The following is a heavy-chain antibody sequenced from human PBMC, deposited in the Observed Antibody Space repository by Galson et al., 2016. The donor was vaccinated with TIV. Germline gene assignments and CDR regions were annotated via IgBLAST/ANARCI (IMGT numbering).Heavy chain of an antibody. V-gene: IGHV1-3*01. D-gene: IGHD6-19*01. J-gene: IGHJ4*02. CDR2: INAGNGDT. Sequence: SVKVSCKASGYTFIYSAIHWVRQAPGHGLEWMGWINAGNGDTKYSQKFQGRVTISRDTSASTAYMELSSLTSEDTAMYYCARGATSDWPFDYWGQATLVTVSS. CDR3: ARGATSDWPFDY. CDR1: GYTFIYSA.